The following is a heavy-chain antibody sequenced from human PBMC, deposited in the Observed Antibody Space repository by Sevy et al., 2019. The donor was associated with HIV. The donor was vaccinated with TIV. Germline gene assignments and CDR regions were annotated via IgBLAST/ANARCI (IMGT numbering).Heavy chain of an antibody. D-gene: IGHD6-19*01. CDR3: VRDIAVAGSNWFDP. CDR1: GGSISSYY. V-gene: IGHV4-4*07. J-gene: IGHJ5*02. CDR2: IYTSGST. Sequence: SETLSLTCTVSGGSISSYYWSWIRQPAGKGLEWIGRIYTSGSTNYNPSLKSRVTMSVDTSKNQFSLKLSSVTAADTAVYYCVRDIAVAGSNWFDPWGQGTLVTVSS.